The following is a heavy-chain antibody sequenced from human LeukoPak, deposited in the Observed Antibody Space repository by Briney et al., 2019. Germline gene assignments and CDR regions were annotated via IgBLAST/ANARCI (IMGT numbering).Heavy chain of an antibody. CDR1: GGSVSSGSYY. D-gene: IGHD3-16*01. CDR2: IYYSGST. CDR3: ARATLTAAAVWGTVRTLSSFDY. V-gene: IGHV4-61*03. Sequence: SETLSLTCTVSGGSVSSGSYYWSWIRQPPGKGLEWIGYIYYSGSTNYNPSLKIRVTISVAKSKNHFSLKLSSATAADTAVYYCARATLTAAAVWGTVRTLSSFDYWGQGTLVTVSS. J-gene: IGHJ4*02.